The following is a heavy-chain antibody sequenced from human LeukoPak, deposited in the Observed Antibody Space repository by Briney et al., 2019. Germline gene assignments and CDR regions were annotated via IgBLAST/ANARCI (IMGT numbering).Heavy chain of an antibody. J-gene: IGHJ3*02. CDR1: GFTFSSYA. D-gene: IGHD4-17*01. CDR3: AKWRAPTNDYGHGLHI. V-gene: IGHV3-23*01. CDR2: ISGDGGST. Sequence: GGSLRLSCAASGFTFSSYAMSWVRQPPGRGLEWVSIISGDGGSTYYADSVKGRFTISRDNSRNTLYLQMNSLRAEDTAVYHCAKWRAPTNDYGHGLHIWGQGTMVTVSS.